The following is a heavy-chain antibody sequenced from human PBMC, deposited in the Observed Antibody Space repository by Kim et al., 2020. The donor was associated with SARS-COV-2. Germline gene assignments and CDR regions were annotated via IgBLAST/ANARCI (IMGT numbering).Heavy chain of an antibody. J-gene: IGHJ4*02. CDR2: ISYDGSNK. Sequence: GGSLRLSCAASGFTFSSYGMHWVRQAPGKGLEWVAVISYDGSNKYYADSVKGRFTISRDNSKNTLYLQMNSLRAEDTAVYYCAKESEGWELLLVGLDYWGQGTLVTVSS. D-gene: IGHD1-26*01. CDR1: GFTFSSYG. CDR3: AKESEGWELLLVGLDY. V-gene: IGHV3-30*18.